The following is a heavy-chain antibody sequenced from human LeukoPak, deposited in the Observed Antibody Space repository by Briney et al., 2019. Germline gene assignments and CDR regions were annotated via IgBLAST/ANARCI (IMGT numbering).Heavy chain of an antibody. CDR2: INAGNGNT. Sequence: ASVKVSCKASGYTFTSYAMHWVRQAPGQRLEWMGWINAGNGNTKYSQKFQGRVTITRDTSASTAYMELSSLRSEDTAVYYCAKDRLNPNIAAAGTNLYYYYGMDVWGQGTTVTVSS. J-gene: IGHJ6*02. V-gene: IGHV1-3*01. CDR3: AKDRLNPNIAAAGTNLYYYYGMDV. CDR1: GYTFTSYA. D-gene: IGHD6-13*01.